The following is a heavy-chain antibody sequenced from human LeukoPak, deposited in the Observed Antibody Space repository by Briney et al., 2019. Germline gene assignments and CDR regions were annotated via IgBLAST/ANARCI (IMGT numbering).Heavy chain of an antibody. CDR3: VKTMVTFGGLIRTDAFDI. V-gene: IGHV3-64D*08. Sequence: GGSLRLSCSASGFTFSSYAIHWVREAPGKGLENASGINNSGGNTQYADSVTGRLTISRDNSKNILYLHMSSLKTEDTAVYYGVKTMVTFGGLIRTDAFDIWGQGTMVIVSS. CDR1: GFTFSSYA. CDR2: INNSGGNT. J-gene: IGHJ3*02. D-gene: IGHD3-16*01.